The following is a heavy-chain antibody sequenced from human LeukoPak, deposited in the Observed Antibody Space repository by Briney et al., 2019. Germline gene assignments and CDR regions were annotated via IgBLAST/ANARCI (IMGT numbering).Heavy chain of an antibody. D-gene: IGHD4-23*01. V-gene: IGHV4-34*01. CDR3: ARGASSNGGNSTYYFDY. Sequence: SETLSLTCAVYGGSFSGYYWSWIRQPPGKGLEWNGEINHSGSTNYNPSLKSRVTISVDTSKNQFSLKLSSVTAADTAVYYCARGASSNGGNSTYYFDYWGQGTLVTVSS. J-gene: IGHJ4*02. CDR1: GGSFSGYY. CDR2: INHSGST.